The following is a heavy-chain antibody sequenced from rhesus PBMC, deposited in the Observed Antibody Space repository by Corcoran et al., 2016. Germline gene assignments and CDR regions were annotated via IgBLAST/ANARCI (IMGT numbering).Heavy chain of an antibody. D-gene: IGHD3-22*01. V-gene: IGHV4-127*01. Sequence: QVQLQESGPGLVKPSETLSLTCAVSGYSISSGYGWSCIRPPPGQGLEWIGYIGGSSGSTNNNPSLKSRVTMSKDTSKNQFSLKLSSVTAADTAVYYCARDGVLMEWLIDYWGQGVLVTVSS. CDR3: ARDGVLMEWLIDY. CDR1: GYSISSGYG. CDR2: IGGSSGST. J-gene: IGHJ4*01.